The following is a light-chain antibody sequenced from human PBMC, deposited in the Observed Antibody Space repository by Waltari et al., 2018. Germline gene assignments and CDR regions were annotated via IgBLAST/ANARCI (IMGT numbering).Light chain of an antibody. CDR2: QDT. J-gene: IGLJ2*01. V-gene: IGLV3-27*01. CDR3: YSAPANNQGI. CDR1: LLADRY. Sequence: SYELTQPSSVSVSPGQTARITCSGDLLADRYVRWFQQKPGPAPRLLIYQDTERPSGIPERFAGSRSGTTVTLTISGAQADDEADFYCYSAPANNQGIFGGGTKLTVL.